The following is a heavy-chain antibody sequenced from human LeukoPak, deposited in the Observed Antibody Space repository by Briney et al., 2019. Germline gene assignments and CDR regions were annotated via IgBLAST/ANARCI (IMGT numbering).Heavy chain of an antibody. CDR3: AKDRGGYYDFWSGYHFHYYYGMDV. CDR2: ISGSGGST. J-gene: IGHJ6*02. V-gene: IGHV3-23*01. D-gene: IGHD3-3*01. Sequence: PGGSLRLSCAASGFTFSSYAMSWVRQAPGKGLEWVSAISGSGGSTYYADSVKGRFTISRDNSKNTLYLQMNSLRAEDTAVYYCAKDRGGYYDFWSGYHFHYYYGMDVWGQGTTVTVSS. CDR1: GFTFSSYA.